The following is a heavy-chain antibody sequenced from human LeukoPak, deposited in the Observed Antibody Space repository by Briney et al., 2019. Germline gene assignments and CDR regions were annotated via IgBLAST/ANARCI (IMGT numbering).Heavy chain of an antibody. V-gene: IGHV3-21*01. Sequence: PGESLRLSCAASGFTFSSYSMNWVRQAPGKGLEWVSSISSSSSYIYYADSVKGRFTISRDNAKNSLYLQMNSLRAEDTAVYYCARDFPTGLLFDYWGQGTLVTVSS. CDR3: ARDFPTGLLFDY. J-gene: IGHJ4*02. D-gene: IGHD3-9*01. CDR2: ISSSSSYI. CDR1: GFTFSSYS.